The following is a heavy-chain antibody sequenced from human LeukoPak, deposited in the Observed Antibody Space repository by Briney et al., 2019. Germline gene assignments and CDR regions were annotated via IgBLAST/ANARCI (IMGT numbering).Heavy chain of an antibody. D-gene: IGHD2-21*01. CDR2: IRYDGTIK. Sequence: GGSLRLSCAASGFIFSNYSMHWVRQAPGKGLEWVAFIRYDGTIKNYADSVQGRFTISRDNSKNTLYLQMNSLRTEDTAVYYCAKGVVIPPTNFDYWGQGTLVTVSS. CDR3: AKGVVIPPTNFDY. V-gene: IGHV3-30*02. J-gene: IGHJ4*02. CDR1: GFIFSNYS.